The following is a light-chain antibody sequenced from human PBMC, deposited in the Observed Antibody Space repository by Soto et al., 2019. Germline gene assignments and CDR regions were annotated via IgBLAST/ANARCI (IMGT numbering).Light chain of an antibody. Sequence: DVVMTQSPLSLPVTLGQPASISCRSSQSLVYSDGNTYLNWFQQRPGQSPRRLIYKVSNRDXXVXVRXSGSGSGTECTLKVSRVEAEDIGDYYCVQGTHLPPTFGQWTKVEIK. J-gene: IGKJ1*01. CDR2: KVS. CDR3: VQGTHLPPT. V-gene: IGKV2-30*01. CDR1: QSLVYSDGNTY.